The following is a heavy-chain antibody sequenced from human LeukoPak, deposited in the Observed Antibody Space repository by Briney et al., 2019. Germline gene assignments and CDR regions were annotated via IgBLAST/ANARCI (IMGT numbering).Heavy chain of an antibody. CDR2: ISSNGDSK. Sequence: GGSLRLSCAASGLTFSSFAMHWVRQAPGKGLEYVSGISSNGDSKYYANSVKGRFTISRDNSKNTLYLQMGSLRAEDMAVYYSARSVVVIDVFDIWGQGTMVTVSP. J-gene: IGHJ3*02. V-gene: IGHV3-64*01. D-gene: IGHD3-22*01. CDR1: GLTFSSFA. CDR3: ARSVVVIDVFDI.